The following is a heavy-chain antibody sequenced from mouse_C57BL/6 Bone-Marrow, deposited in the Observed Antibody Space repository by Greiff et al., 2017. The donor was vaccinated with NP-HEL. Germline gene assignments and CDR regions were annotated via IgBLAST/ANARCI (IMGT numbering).Heavy chain of an antibody. D-gene: IGHD1-1*01. CDR3: ARRGTTVVAPRPRFDY. Sequence: QVQLQQSGAELARPGASVKLSCKASGYTFTSYGISWVKQRTGQGLEWIGEIYPRSGNTYYNEKFKGKATLTADKSSSTAYMELRSLTSEDSAVYFCARRGTTVVAPRPRFDYWGQGTTLTVSS. V-gene: IGHV1-81*01. CDR2: IYPRSGNT. J-gene: IGHJ2*01. CDR1: GYTFTSYG.